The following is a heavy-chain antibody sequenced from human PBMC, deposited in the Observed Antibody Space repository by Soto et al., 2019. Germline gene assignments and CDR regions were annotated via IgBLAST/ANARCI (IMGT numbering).Heavy chain of an antibody. D-gene: IGHD2-2*01. CDR1: GGAFSSYA. V-gene: IGHV1-69*06. CDR3: ARGYLQSVSDIVVVPAAKGAAYYYYGMDV. Sequence: SVKVSCKASGGAFSSYAISWVRQAPGQGLEWMGGIIPIFGTANYAQKFQGRVTITADKSTSTAYMELSSLRSEDTAVYYCARGYLQSVSDIVVVPAAKGAAYYYYGMDVWGQGTTVTVSS. CDR2: IIPIFGTA. J-gene: IGHJ6*02.